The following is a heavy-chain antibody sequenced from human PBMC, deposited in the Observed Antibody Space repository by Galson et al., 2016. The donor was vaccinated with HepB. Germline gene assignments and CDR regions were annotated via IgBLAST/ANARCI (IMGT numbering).Heavy chain of an antibody. V-gene: IGHV3-74*01. CDR2: INDNGGSFT. Sequence: SLRLSCAASGFILRSYWMHWVRQVPGEGLQWVSRINDNGGSFTDYADSVRGRFTVSRDDAKNTLYLQMNSLRAEDTSVYYCARDFSWNALDYWGQGALVTVSS. CDR3: ARDFSWNALDY. D-gene: IGHD1-1*01. CDR1: GFILRSYW. J-gene: IGHJ4*02.